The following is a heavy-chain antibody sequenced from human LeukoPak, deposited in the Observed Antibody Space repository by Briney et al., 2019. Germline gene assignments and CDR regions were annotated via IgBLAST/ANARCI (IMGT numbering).Heavy chain of an antibody. CDR3: ARSNQYYYDSSGSLTPYYFDY. D-gene: IGHD3-22*01. CDR1: GGTFSSYA. J-gene: IGHJ4*02. Sequence: GASVKVSCKASGGTFSSYAISWVRQAPGQGLEWMGWINPNSGGTNYAQKFQGRVTMTRDTSISTAYMELSRLRSDDTAVYYCARSNQYYYDSSGSLTPYYFDYWGQGTLVTVSS. CDR2: INPNSGGT. V-gene: IGHV1-2*02.